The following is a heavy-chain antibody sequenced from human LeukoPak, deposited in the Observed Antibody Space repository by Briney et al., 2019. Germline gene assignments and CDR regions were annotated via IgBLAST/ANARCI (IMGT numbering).Heavy chain of an antibody. J-gene: IGHJ4*02. CDR3: ARMSGSRLPGY. V-gene: IGHV3-48*01. CDR2: ISNSGSAK. D-gene: IGHD3-3*01. Sequence: GGSLRLSCAASGFSFSNHGMNWVRQAPGKGLEWVSYISNSGSAKYYAASVKGRFTISRDNGKNSLYLQMNSLRAEDTAVYYCARMSGSRLPGYWGQGTLVTVSS. CDR1: GFSFSNHG.